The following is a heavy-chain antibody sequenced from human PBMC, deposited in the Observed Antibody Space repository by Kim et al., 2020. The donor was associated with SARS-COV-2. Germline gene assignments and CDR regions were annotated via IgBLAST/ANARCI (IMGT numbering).Heavy chain of an antibody. D-gene: IGHD3-22*01. CDR1: GYTFTSYG. V-gene: IGHV1-18*01. Sequence: ASVKVSCKASGYTFTSYGISWVRQAPGQGLEWMGWISAYNGNTNYAQKLQGRVTMTTDTSTSTAYMELRSLRSDDTAVYYCARAPRYYDSSGYYYGFDYWGQGTLVTVSS. CDR2: ISAYNGNT. CDR3: ARAPRYYDSSGYYYGFDY. J-gene: IGHJ4*02.